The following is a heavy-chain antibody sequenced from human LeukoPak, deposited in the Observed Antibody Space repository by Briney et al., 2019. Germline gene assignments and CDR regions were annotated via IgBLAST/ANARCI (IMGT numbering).Heavy chain of an antibody. CDR2: ISAYNGNT. D-gene: IGHD6-13*01. CDR3: AREGSRYSRKKYGMDV. Sequence: DSLNVSCTVSGYTFTSYGIRGVLQQPRQRGVWWVWISAYNGNTNYKQKLQGRVTMTTDTSTSTAYMELRSLRSDDTAVYYCAREGSRYSRKKYGMDVWGQGTTVTVSS. CDR1: GYTFTSYG. V-gene: IGHV1-18*01. J-gene: IGHJ6*02.